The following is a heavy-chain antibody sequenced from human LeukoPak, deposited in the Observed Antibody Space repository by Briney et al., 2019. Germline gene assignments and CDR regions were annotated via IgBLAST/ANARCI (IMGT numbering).Heavy chain of an antibody. J-gene: IGHJ6*04. CDR2: INAGNGNT. D-gene: IGHD6-13*01. CDR3: ARQEAAAGNSYYYYYGMDV. CDR1: GYTFTSYA. Sequence: ASVKVSCKASGYTFTSYAMHWVRRAPGQRLEWMGWINAGNGNTKYSQKFQGRVTITRDTSASTAYMELSSLRSEDTAVYYCARQEAAAGNSYYYYYGMDVWGKGTTVTVSS. V-gene: IGHV1-3*01.